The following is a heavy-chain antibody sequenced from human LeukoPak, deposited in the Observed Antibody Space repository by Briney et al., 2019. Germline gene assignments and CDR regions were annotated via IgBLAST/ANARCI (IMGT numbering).Heavy chain of an antibody. V-gene: IGHV1-46*01. CDR3: ARSEANYYDSSGYADY. Sequence: ASVKVSCKASGYTFTSYYMHWVRQAPGQGLEWMGLINPSGGSTSYAQKFQGRVTMTRDTSTSTVYMELSSLRSEDTAVYYCARSEANYYDSSGYADYWGQGTLVTVSS. CDR2: INPSGGST. CDR1: GYTFTSYY. J-gene: IGHJ4*02. D-gene: IGHD3-22*01.